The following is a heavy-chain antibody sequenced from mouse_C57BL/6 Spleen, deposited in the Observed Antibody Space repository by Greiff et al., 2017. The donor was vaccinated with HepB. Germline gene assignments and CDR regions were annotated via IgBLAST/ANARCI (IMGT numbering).Heavy chain of an antibody. Sequence: VQLKESGPGLVAPSQSLSITCTVSGFSLTSYGVHWVRQPPGKGLEWLVVIWSDGSTTYNSALKSRLSISKDNAKSQVFLKMNSLHTADTAMDYCAKQGDYDWFAYWGQGTVVTVSA. V-gene: IGHV2-6-1*01. CDR2: IWSDGST. J-gene: IGHJ3*01. CDR1: GFSLTSYG. D-gene: IGHD2-4*01. CDR3: AKQGDYDWFAY.